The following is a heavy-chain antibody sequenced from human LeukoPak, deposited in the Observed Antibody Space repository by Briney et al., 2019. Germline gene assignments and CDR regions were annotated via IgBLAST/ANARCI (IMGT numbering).Heavy chain of an antibody. CDR3: AREVEWELPDY. Sequence: PGGSLRLSCAASGFTFSSYEMNWVRQAPGVGLEWVSYITADGTNKYYADSVKGRFTISSDNAKNSLYLQMNSLRADDTAIYYCAREVEWELPDYWGQGTLVTVSS. V-gene: IGHV3-48*03. D-gene: IGHD1-26*01. CDR2: ITADGTNK. J-gene: IGHJ4*02. CDR1: GFTFSSYE.